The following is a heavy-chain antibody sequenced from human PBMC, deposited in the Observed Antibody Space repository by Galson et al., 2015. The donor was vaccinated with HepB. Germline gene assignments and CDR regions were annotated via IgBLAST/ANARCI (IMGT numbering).Heavy chain of an antibody. D-gene: IGHD4-23*01. J-gene: IGHJ4*02. V-gene: IGHV3-33*01. CDR1: GFSFRSYG. CDR2: IWYDGSKK. Sequence: SLRLSCAASGFSFRSYGMQWVRQAPGKGLEWVAVIWYDGSKKYYADSVKGRFTISRDNSKNTLYLQMDSLRAEDTAVYYCARSNGGNSAGIGDEFDYWGQGTLVTVSS. CDR3: ARSNGGNSAGIGDEFDY.